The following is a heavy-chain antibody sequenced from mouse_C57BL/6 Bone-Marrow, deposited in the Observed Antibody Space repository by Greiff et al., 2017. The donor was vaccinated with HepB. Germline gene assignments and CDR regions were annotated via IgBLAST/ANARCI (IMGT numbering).Heavy chain of an antibody. J-gene: IGHJ4*01. V-gene: IGHV3-6*01. D-gene: IGHD2-1*01. Sequence: VQLKESGPGLVQPPQSLSLTCSVTGYSITSGYYWYWIRQFPGNKLEWMGYISYDGSNNYNPSLKNRISITRYTSKNQFFLKLNYVTTEDTATYYCARGYCGNYANYAMDYWGQGTSVTVSS. CDR3: ARGYCGNYANYAMDY. CDR2: ISYDGSN. CDR1: GYSITSGYY.